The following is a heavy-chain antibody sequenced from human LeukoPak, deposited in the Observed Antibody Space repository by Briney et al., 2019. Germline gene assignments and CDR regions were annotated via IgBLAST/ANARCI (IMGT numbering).Heavy chain of an antibody. CDR1: GYTXTSYG. CDR2: ISAYNGNT. J-gene: IGHJ4*02. V-gene: IGHV1-18*01. Sequence: GASVKVSCKASGYTXTSYGISWVRQAPGQGLEWMGWISAYNGNTNYAQKFQGRVTITADESTSTAYMELSSLRSEDTAVYYCARSAVGDACSGGSCYYVDYWGQGTLVTVSS. CDR3: ARSAVGDACSGGSCYYVDY. D-gene: IGHD2-15*01.